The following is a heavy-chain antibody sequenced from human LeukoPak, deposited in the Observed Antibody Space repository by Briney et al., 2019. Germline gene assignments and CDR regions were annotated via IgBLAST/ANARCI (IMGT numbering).Heavy chain of an antibody. J-gene: IGHJ6*03. V-gene: IGHV3-48*03. CDR1: GFTFSSYE. Sequence: PGGSLRLSCAASGFTFSSYEMNWVRQAPGKGLEWVSYISSSGSTIYYADSVKGRFTISRDNAKNSLYLQMNSLRAEDTAVYYCARGRGSSWHGPYYYMDVWGKGTTVTVSS. D-gene: IGHD6-13*01. CDR3: ARGRGSSWHGPYYYMDV. CDR2: ISSSGSTI.